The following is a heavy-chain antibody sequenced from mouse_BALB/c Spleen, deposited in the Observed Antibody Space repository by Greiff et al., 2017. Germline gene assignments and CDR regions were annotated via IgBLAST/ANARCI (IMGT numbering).Heavy chain of an antibody. Sequence: VQGVESGAELVRPGSSVKISCKASGYAFSSYWMNWVKQRPGQGLEWIGQIYPGDGDTNYNGKFKGKATLTADKSSSTAYMQLSSLTSEDSAVYCCARWVYDGYLDYWGQGTTLTVSS. CDR1: GYAFSSYW. J-gene: IGHJ2*01. V-gene: IGHV1-80*01. CDR3: ARWVYDGYLDY. D-gene: IGHD2-3*01. CDR2: IYPGDGDT.